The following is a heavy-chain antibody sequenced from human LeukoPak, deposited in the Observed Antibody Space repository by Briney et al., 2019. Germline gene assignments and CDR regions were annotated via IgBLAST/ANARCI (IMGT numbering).Heavy chain of an antibody. J-gene: IGHJ4*02. CDR2: IYHSGST. CDR1: GGSISSYY. V-gene: IGHV4-59*08. CDR3: SVLGEYGDTHY. D-gene: IGHD4-17*01. Sequence: PSETLSLTCTVSGGSISSYYWSWIRQPPGKGLEWIGYIYHSGSTKYNPSLQSRVTISVDTSKNRFSLKMTSVTAADTAVYYCSVLGEYGDTHYWGQGTLVMVSS.